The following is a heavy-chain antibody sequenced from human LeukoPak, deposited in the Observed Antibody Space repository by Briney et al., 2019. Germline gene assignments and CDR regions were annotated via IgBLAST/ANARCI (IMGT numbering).Heavy chain of an antibody. J-gene: IGHJ4*02. CDR3: AREAGVYYDSSGSFDY. V-gene: IGHV3-7*01. Sequence: QPGGSLRLSCAASGFTFSSYWMSWVRQAPGKGLEWVANIKQDGSEKYYVDSVKGRFTISRDNAKNSLYLQMNSLRAEDTAVYYCAREAGVYYDSSGSFDYWGQGTLVTVSS. CDR2: IKQDGSEK. CDR1: GFTFSSYW. D-gene: IGHD3-22*01.